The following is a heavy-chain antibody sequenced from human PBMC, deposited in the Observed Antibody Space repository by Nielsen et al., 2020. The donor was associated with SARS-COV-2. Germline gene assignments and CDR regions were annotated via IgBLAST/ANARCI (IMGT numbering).Heavy chain of an antibody. J-gene: IGHJ4*02. CDR2: IYYSGST. Sequence: SETLSLTCTVSGGSISSHYWSCLRQPPGKELEWIGYIYYSGSTNYNPSLKSRVTISVDTSKNQFSLKLSSVTAADMAVYYCARHRDGYIFDYWGQGTLVTVSS. CDR1: GGSISSHY. V-gene: IGHV4-59*08. CDR3: ARHRDGYIFDY. D-gene: IGHD5-24*01.